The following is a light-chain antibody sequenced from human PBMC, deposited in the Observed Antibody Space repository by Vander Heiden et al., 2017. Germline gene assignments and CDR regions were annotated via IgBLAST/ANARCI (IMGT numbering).Light chain of an antibody. CDR2: WAS. J-gene: IGKJ2*01. CDR1: QSLLYINNKDY. V-gene: IGKV4-1*01. CDR3: LQYVHTPHT. Sequence: DIVMTQSPDSLAVSLGERATINCKSSQSLLYINNKDYLAWYQQIPGQPPKLLITWASTRASGVPDRFSASGSGTDFTLTINSLQTEDVGVYYCLQYVHTPHTFGQGTRLEI.